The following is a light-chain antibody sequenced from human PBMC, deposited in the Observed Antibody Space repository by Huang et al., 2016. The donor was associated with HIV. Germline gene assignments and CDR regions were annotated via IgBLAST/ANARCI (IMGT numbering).Light chain of an antibody. CDR1: QGISNS. J-gene: IGKJ5*01. CDR2: AAS. Sequence: DIQMTQSPSSLSASVGDRVTITCRASQGISNSLAWSQQKPGKAPKLLLYAASRLKSGVPSRFRGSGSGTDYTLTISRLQPEDFATYYCQQYYSTPPITFGQGTRLEIK. V-gene: IGKV1-NL1*01. CDR3: QQYYSTPPIT.